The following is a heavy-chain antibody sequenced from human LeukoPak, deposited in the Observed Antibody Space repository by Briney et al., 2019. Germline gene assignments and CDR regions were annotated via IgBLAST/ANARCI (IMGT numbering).Heavy chain of an antibody. Sequence: SETLSLTCAVYGGSFSGYYWSWIRQPPGKGLEWIGEINHSGSTNYNPSLESRVTISVDTSKNQFSLKLSSVTAADTAVYYCARGGAMVRGVLYYYGMDVWGQGTTVTVSS. CDR1: GGSFSGYY. J-gene: IGHJ6*02. V-gene: IGHV4-34*01. D-gene: IGHD3-10*01. CDR3: ARGGAMVRGVLYYYGMDV. CDR2: INHSGST.